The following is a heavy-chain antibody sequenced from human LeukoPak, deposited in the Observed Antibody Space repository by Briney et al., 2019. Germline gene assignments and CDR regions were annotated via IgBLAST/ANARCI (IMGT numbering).Heavy chain of an antibody. CDR3: ARRSSSWDRYDN. J-gene: IGHJ4*02. D-gene: IGHD6-13*01. V-gene: IGHV5-51*01. CDR1: GYSFTSYW. CDR2: IYPGDSDT. Sequence: GETLKISCKGSGYSFTSYWIGCVRQMPGKGLEWMGIIYPGDSDTKYSPSFQGQVTISADKSISTAYLQWSSLNASDTAMYYCARRSSSWDRYDNWGQGTLVTVSS.